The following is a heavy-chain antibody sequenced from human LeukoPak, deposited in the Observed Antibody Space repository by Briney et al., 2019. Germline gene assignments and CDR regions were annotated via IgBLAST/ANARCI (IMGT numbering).Heavy chain of an antibody. Sequence: GESLQISCKGSGYSFTSYWIGWVRQMPGKGLEGMGIIYPGDSDTRYSPSFQGQVTISADKSISTAYLQWSSLKASDTAMYYCARAVEMATVYFDYWGQGTLVTVSS. J-gene: IGHJ4*02. D-gene: IGHD5-24*01. CDR3: ARAVEMATVYFDY. CDR2: IYPGDSDT. V-gene: IGHV5-51*01. CDR1: GYSFTSYW.